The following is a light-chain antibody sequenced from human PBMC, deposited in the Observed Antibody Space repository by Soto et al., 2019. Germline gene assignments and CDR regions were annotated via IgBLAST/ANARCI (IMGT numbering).Light chain of an antibody. V-gene: IGKV3-20*01. J-gene: IGKJ1*01. Sequence: PGERATLSCTASQSLSSNFLAWYQQKPGQAPRLLIYDTSSRATGIPDRFSGSGSGTDFTLTISRLEPEDFAVYHCQQYDSSPRTFGQGTKVDI. CDR3: QQYDSSPRT. CDR1: QSLSSNF. CDR2: DTS.